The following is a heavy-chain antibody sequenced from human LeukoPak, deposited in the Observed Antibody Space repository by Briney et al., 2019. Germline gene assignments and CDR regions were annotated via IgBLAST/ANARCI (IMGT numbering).Heavy chain of an antibody. CDR2: IYSGGST. V-gene: IGHV4-59*01. CDR1: GGSINGYY. J-gene: IGHJ3*02. D-gene: IGHD5-24*01. Sequence: PSETLSLTCTVSGGSINGYYWSWIRQPPGKGLEWIGFIYSGGSTNYNPSLKRRVTISVDTSKNRFALRVNSVTAADTAVYYCARVLAEMAAVWRDDVFDIWGQGTMVTVSS. CDR3: ARVLAEMAAVWRDDVFDI.